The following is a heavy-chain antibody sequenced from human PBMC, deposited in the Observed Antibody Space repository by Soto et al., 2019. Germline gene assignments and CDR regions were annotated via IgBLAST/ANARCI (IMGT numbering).Heavy chain of an antibody. CDR1: GGSFSGYY. V-gene: IGHV4-34*01. Sequence: QVQLQQWGAGLLKPSETLTLTCAVYGGSFSGYYWSWIRQPPGKGLEWIGEINHSGSTNYNPSLKSRVTISVDTSKNPFSLKLSSVTAADTAVYYCARKMPTMIVVVIQNWFDPWGQGTLVTVSS. CDR2: INHSGST. J-gene: IGHJ5*02. CDR3: ARKMPTMIVVVIQNWFDP. D-gene: IGHD3-22*01.